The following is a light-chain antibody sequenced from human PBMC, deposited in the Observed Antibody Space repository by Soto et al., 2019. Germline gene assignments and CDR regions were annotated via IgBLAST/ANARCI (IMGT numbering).Light chain of an antibody. V-gene: IGLV1-44*01. CDR1: SSNIGSNT. CDR3: AAWDDSLNGRV. CDR2: SNN. Sequence: QSVLTQPPSASGTPGQRVTISCSGSSSNIGSNTVISYQQLPLSAPKLLIYSNNQRPSSVPDRFSGSKSATSASLPISGLQSEDDADYYCAAWDDSLNGRVFGGGTKLTVL. J-gene: IGLJ3*02.